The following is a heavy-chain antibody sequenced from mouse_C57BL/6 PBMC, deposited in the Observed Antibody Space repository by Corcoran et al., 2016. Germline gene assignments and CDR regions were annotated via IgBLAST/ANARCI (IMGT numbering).Heavy chain of an antibody. CDR2: IDPEDGET. D-gene: IGHD1-1*01. J-gene: IGHJ2*01. Sequence: EVQLQQSGAELVKPGASVKLSCTASGFNIKDYYMHWVKQRTEQGLEWIGRIDPEDGETKYAPKFQGKATITADTSSNTAYRQLSSLTSEETAGYYCAPSTTVVAGFDYWGQGTTLTVSS. CDR1: GFNIKDYY. V-gene: IGHV14-2*01. CDR3: APSTTVVAGFDY.